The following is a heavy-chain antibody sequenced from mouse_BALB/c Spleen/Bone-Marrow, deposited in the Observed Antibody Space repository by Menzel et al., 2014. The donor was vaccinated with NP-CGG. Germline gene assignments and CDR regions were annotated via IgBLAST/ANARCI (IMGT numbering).Heavy chain of an antibody. CDR3: ARLGYYGYFVD. V-gene: IGHV4-1*02. J-gene: IGHJ2*01. Sequence: DVMLVESGGGLVQPGGSLKLSCAASGFDFRRYWMSWVRQVPGKGLEWIGEINPESSTINYTPSLKDKFIISRDNAKNTLYLQMSKVRSEDTALYYCARLGYYGYFVDWGQGTTLTVSS. D-gene: IGHD2-3*01. CDR2: INPESSTI. CDR1: GFDFRRYW.